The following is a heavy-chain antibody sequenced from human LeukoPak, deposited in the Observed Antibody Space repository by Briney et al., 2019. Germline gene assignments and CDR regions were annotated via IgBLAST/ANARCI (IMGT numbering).Heavy chain of an antibody. Sequence: PGGSLRLSCEASRFTFDNYWMSWVRQAPGKGLEWVANIKDDGSQKNYIDSVKGRFTISRDNAKASLFLQMNSLISEDTAVYYCARRNVGTGWSFHSWGQGTLVTASS. V-gene: IGHV3-7*01. CDR3: ARRNVGTGWSFHS. D-gene: IGHD2-15*01. CDR1: RFTFDNYW. CDR2: IKDDGSQK. J-gene: IGHJ4*02.